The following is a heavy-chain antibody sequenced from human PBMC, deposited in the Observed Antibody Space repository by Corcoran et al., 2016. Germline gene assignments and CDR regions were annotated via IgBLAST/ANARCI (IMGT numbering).Heavy chain of an antibody. CDR2: ISAYNGDT. V-gene: IGHV1-18*01. D-gene: IGHD3-16*01. Sequence: QVQLVQSGAEVKKPGASVKVSCRASGYTFTSFGISWVRQAPGQGLEWMGWISAYNGDTNSAQNFQGRVTMTTDTSTSIAYMELRSLRYDDTAVYYCTGELGEMGPIFFDYWSQGTLVTVSS. J-gene: IGHJ4*02. CDR3: TGELGEMGPIFFDY. CDR1: GYTFTSFG.